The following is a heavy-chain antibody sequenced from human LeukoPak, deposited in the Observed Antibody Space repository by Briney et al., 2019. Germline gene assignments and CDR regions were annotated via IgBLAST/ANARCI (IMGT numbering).Heavy chain of an antibody. V-gene: IGHV3-7*01. J-gene: IGHJ4*02. Sequence: GGSLRLSRAASGFTFSRHWMTWVRQAPGKGPEWVANIKRDGREKNYVDSVKGRFSISRDNVENSLHLQMNSLRAEDTAVYYCARVCVSGWTECMDYWGQGTLVTVSS. CDR1: GFTFSRHW. CDR3: ARVCVSGWTECMDY. D-gene: IGHD6-19*01. CDR2: IKRDGREK.